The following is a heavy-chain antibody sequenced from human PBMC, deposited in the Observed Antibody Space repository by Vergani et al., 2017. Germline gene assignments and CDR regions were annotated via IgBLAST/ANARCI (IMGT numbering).Heavy chain of an antibody. V-gene: IGHV3-9*01. J-gene: IGHJ4*02. CDR2: ITWNSDSK. CDR3: VKDASFRGFDSAYFES. CDR1: GFNFDESG. Sequence: EVQLVESGGGLVQPGRSLRLSCAASGFNFDESGMHWVRQAPGKGLGWVAGITWNSDSKDYAESVRGRFTISRDNVKNSLYLHMNGLTSEDRALYYCVKDASFRGFDSAYFESWGQGTQVIVSS. D-gene: IGHD5-12*01.